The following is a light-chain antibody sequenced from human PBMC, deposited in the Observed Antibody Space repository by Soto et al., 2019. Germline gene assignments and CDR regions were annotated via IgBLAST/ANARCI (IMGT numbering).Light chain of an antibody. Sequence: QSALTQPASVSGSPGQSITISCTGTSSDVGSYNLVSWYQQHPGKAPKLMIYEGSKRPSGVSNRFSGSKSGNTASLTISGVQAEDEADYYCCSYARSSTVVFGGGTKLTVL. V-gene: IGLV2-23*01. CDR3: CSYARSSTVV. CDR1: SSDVGSYNL. CDR2: EGS. J-gene: IGLJ2*01.